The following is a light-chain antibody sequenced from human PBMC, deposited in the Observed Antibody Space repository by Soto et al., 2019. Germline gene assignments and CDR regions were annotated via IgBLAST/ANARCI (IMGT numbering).Light chain of an antibody. CDR3: HKYNSALLT. CDR1: QGIYNY. J-gene: IGKJ5*01. V-gene: IGKV1-27*01. CDR2: GAS. Sequence: VDRVTITCRASQGIYNYLAWYQQKPGKAPKLLIYGASTLEAGVPSRFSGSGSGTDFTLTISSLQPEDVATYYCHKYNSALLTFGQGTRLEIK.